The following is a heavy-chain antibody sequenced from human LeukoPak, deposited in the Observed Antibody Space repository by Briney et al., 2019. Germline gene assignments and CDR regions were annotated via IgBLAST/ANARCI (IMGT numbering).Heavy chain of an antibody. D-gene: IGHD2-2*01. CDR1: GGSISSGGYS. CDR3: ARGVPAAYYYYYGMDV. V-gene: IGHV4-30-2*01. CDR2: IYHSGST. J-gene: IGHJ6*02. Sequence: SETLSLTCTVSGGSISSGGYSWSWIRQPPGKGLEWIGYIYHSGSTYYNPSLKSRVTISVDRSKNQFSLKLSSVTAADTAVYYCARGVPAAYYYYYGMDVWGQGTTVTVSS.